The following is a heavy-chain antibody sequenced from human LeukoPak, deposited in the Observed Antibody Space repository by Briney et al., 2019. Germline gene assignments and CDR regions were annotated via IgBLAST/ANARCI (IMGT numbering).Heavy chain of an antibody. CDR3: ARVVRYCSSTSCYRGGYYYYMDV. CDR2: IYTSGST. D-gene: IGHD2-2*02. Sequence: SETLSLTCTVSGGSISSYYWSWIRQPAGKGLEWIGRIYTSGSTNYNPSLKSRVTMSVDTSKNQFSLKLSSVTAADTAVYYCARVVRYCSSTSCYRGGYYYYMDVWGKGTTVTVSS. V-gene: IGHV4-4*07. CDR1: GGSISSYY. J-gene: IGHJ6*03.